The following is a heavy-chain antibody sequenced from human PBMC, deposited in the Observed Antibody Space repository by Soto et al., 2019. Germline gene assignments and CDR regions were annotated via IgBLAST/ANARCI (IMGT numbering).Heavy chain of an antibody. J-gene: IGHJ2*01. V-gene: IGHV3-30*18. CDR2: ISYTGANT. Sequence: GGSLRLSCVASGFTFGRYAMHWVRQFPGRGLEWVAVISYTGANTYYVGSVRGRFTISRDNSKNTLYLQMNSLRAEDTAMYYCAKHMDDSGYFYVEGADLWGRGTLVTVS. CDR1: GFTFGRYA. CDR3: AKHMDDSGYFYVEGADL. D-gene: IGHD3-22*01.